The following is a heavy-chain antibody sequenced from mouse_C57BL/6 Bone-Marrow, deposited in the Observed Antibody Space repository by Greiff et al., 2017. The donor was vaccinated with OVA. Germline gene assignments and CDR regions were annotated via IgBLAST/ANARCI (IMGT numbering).Heavy chain of an antibody. CDR1: GYAFSSSW. D-gene: IGHD3-2*02. V-gene: IGHV1-82*01. CDR3: ARIYSSGYGVFAY. Sequence: QVQLKESGPELVKPGASVKISCKASGYAFSSSWMNWVKQRPGKGLEWIGRIYPGDGDTNYNGKFKGKATLTADKSSSTAYMQLSSLTSEDSAVDFCARIYSSGYGVFAYWGQGTLVTVSA. J-gene: IGHJ3*01. CDR2: IYPGDGDT.